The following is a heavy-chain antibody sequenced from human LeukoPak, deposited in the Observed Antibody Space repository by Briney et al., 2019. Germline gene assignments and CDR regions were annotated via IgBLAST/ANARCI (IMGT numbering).Heavy chain of an antibody. J-gene: IGHJ6*04. CDR1: GYTFTSYY. Sequence: SVKVSCKASGYTFTSYYMHWVRQAPGQGLEWMGGIIPIFGTANYAQKFQGRVTITADESTSTAYMELSSLRSEDTAVYYCARSGDCSSTSCYGMDVWGKGTTVTVSS. V-gene: IGHV1-69*13. D-gene: IGHD2-2*01. CDR3: ARSGDCSSTSCYGMDV. CDR2: IIPIFGTA.